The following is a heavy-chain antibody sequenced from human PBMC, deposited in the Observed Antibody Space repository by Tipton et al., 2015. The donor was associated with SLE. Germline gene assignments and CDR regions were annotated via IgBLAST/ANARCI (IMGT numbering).Heavy chain of an antibody. Sequence: TLSLTCTVSGGSISSGGYYWSWIRQHPGKGLEWIGSIYYSGSTYYNPSLKSRVPISVDTSKNQFSLKLSSVTAADTAVYYCARDYDSSGYNDYWGQGTLVTVSS. D-gene: IGHD3-22*01. V-gene: IGHV4-39*07. CDR1: GGSISSGGYY. CDR3: ARDYDSSGYNDY. CDR2: IYYSGST. J-gene: IGHJ4*02.